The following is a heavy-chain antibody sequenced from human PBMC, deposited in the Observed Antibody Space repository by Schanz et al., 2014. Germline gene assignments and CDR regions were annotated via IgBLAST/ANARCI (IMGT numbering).Heavy chain of an antibody. CDR2: ISYDGSIK. D-gene: IGHD1-1*01. Sequence: QVQLVESGGGLVQPGRSLRLSCAASGFTFSSSGLHWVRQAPGKGLEWVAAISYDGSIKYYRDSVKGRFTISRDNSKNTMKRQMNTRRYEETEEYYWEKDSTHIDRGRGPTGIDDWGQGTLGTVAA. CDR3: EKDSTHIDRGRGPTGIDD. V-gene: IGHV3-30*18. J-gene: IGHJ4*02. CDR1: GFTFSSSG.